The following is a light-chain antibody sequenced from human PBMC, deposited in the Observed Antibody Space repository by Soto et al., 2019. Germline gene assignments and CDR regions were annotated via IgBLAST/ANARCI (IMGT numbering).Light chain of an antibody. V-gene: IGKV1-5*03. J-gene: IGKJ1*01. CDR3: QQYLSYSRS. Sequence: DIQLTQSPSTLSASVGDRVTITCRASQTAGVALAWYQQKPGKAPRLLIYRASTLGDGVPSPFSGRGSETEFTLTISSLQPEDFATYHCQQYLSYSRSFGQGTRVEI. CDR2: RAS. CDR1: QTAGVA.